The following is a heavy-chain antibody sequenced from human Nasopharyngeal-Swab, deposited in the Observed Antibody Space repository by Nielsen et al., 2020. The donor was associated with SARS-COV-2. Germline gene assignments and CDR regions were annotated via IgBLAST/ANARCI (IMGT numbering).Heavy chain of an antibody. V-gene: IGHV3-30*03. CDR1: GFTFSSYG. D-gene: IGHD6-6*01. CDR2: ISYDGSNK. J-gene: IGHJ6*02. CDR3: ARPQLVGTYYYYGMDV. Sequence: GESLKISCAASGFTFSSYGMHWVRQAPGKGLEWVAVISYDGSNKYYADSVKGRFTISRDNSKNTLYLQMDGLRAEDTAVYYCARPQLVGTYYYYGMDVWGQGTTVTVSS.